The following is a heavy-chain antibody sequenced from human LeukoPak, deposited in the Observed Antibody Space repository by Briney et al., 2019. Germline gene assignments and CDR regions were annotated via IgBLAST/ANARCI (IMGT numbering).Heavy chain of an antibody. CDR1: GFTFSNYW. Sequence: GGSLRLSCAASGFTFSNYWMHWVRQAPGKGLVWVSRINGDGSGTIYADSVKGRISISRDNAKNTLLLQMNSLRAEDRAVYYCARGGFYDLGSPIYWGQGTLVTVSS. V-gene: IGHV3-74*01. CDR3: ARGGFYDLGSPIY. D-gene: IGHD3-10*01. J-gene: IGHJ4*02. CDR2: INGDGSGT.